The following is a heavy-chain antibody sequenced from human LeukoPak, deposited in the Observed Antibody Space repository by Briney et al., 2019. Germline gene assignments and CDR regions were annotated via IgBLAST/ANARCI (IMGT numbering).Heavy chain of an antibody. V-gene: IGHV1-2*02. D-gene: IGHD3-10*01. Sequence: ASVKVSCKASGYTFTGYYMHWVRQAPGQGLEWMGWINPNSGGTNYAQNLQGRATMTMDTSISTTYMELSRLRSDDTAVYYCARDQNYYGSGSYYNTDYWGQGTLVTVSS. CDR1: GYTFTGYY. CDR2: INPNSGGT. CDR3: ARDQNYYGSGSYYNTDY. J-gene: IGHJ4*02.